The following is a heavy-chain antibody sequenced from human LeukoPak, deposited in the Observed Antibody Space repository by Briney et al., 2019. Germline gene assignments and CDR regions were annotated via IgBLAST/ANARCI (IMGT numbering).Heavy chain of an antibody. J-gene: IGHJ4*02. D-gene: IGHD6-6*01. CDR1: GYSFTSYW. Sequence: GESLKISCKGSGYSFTSYWIAWGRQMPGKGLEWIGSIYPGDSDTRYSPSFQGQVSISADKSISTAYLQWSSLRASDTAMYYCARTSIIDYWGQGILVTVSS. CDR2: IYPGDSDT. V-gene: IGHV5-51*01. CDR3: ARTSIIDY.